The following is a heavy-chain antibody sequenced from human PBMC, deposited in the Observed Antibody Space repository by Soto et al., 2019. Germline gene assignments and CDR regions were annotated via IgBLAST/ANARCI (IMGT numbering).Heavy chain of an antibody. Sequence: ASVKVSCKASGYTFTNYAINWVRQAPGQRLEWMGWISAVNGNTKYSQRFQGRVTFTSDTSASTAYMELSSLRSEDTAVFYCALYSGNYPGLDPSWGQGTLVTVSS. CDR2: ISAVNGNT. J-gene: IGHJ5*02. V-gene: IGHV1-3*01. CDR1: GYTFTNYA. D-gene: IGHD1-26*01. CDR3: ALYSGNYPGLDPS.